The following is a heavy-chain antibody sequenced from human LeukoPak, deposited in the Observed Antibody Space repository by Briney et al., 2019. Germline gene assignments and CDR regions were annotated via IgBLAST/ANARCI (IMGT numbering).Heavy chain of an antibody. CDR2: INHSGGT. CDR1: GGSFSGYY. D-gene: IGHD2-2*01. Sequence: NPSETLSLTCAVYGGSFSGYYRSWIRQPPGKGLEWIGEINHSGGTNYNPSLKSRVTISVDTSKNQFSLKLSSVTAADTAVYYCAGGGYCSSTSCYAGNLGFDYWGQGTLVTVSS. J-gene: IGHJ4*02. V-gene: IGHV4-34*01. CDR3: AGGGYCSSTSCYAGNLGFDY.